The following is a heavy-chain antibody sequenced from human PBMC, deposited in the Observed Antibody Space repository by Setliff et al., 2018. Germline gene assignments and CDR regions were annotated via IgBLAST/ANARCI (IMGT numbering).Heavy chain of an antibody. CDR3: ARGIRNYDFWSGYLGPYYYYYYMDV. D-gene: IGHD3-3*01. CDR1: GFTFDDYG. V-gene: IGHV3-20*04. CDR2: INWNGGST. J-gene: IGHJ6*03. Sequence: GGSLRLSCAASGFTFDDYGMSWVRQAPGKGLEWVSGINWNGGSTGYADSVKGRFTISRDNAKNSLYLQMNSLRAEDTALYYCARGIRNYDFWSGYLGPYYYYYYMDVWGKGTTVTVSS.